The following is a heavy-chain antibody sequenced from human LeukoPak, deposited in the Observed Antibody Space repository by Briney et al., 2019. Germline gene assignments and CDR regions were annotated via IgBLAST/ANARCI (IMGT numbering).Heavy chain of an antibody. V-gene: IGHV3-23*01. D-gene: IGHD3-10*01. Sequence: GVSLRLSLASSGFIFSRYAMSGVRQAPRKGREGVSAISCSGGSTHYTESLRGSFTITRDNSKNPLYLQMNNPRAEDTAIYYCATRGPPGSFDYWGQGTMVTVSS. J-gene: IGHJ4*02. CDR1: GFIFSRYA. CDR3: ATRGPPGSFDY. CDR2: ISCSGGST.